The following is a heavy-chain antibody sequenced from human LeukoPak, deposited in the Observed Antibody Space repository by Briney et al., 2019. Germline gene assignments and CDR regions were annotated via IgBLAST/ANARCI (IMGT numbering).Heavy chain of an antibody. CDR1: GFTFSSYG. V-gene: IGHV3-30*02. J-gene: IGHJ6*03. Sequence: GGSLRLSCGVSGFTFSSYGMHWVRQAPGKGLEWVAYIRYDGSNRHYADSVKGRFTISRDNSKNTLYLQMNSLRAEDTAVYYCARDVAPASAYYYYMDVWGKGTTVTVSS. D-gene: IGHD5-12*01. CDR3: ARDVAPASAYYYYMDV. CDR2: IRYDGSNR.